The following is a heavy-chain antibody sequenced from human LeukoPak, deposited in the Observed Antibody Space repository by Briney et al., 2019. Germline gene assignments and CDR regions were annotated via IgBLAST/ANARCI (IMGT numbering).Heavy chain of an antibody. D-gene: IGHD3-22*01. CDR2: IYHSGST. CDR1: GGSISSYY. V-gene: IGHV4-59*08. J-gene: IGHJ4*02. CDR3: ARVKGSSGYSPYYFDY. Sequence: SETLSLTCTVSGGSISSYYWSWIRQPPGKGLEWIGSIYHSGSTYYNPSLKSRVTISVDTSKNQFSLKLSSVTAADTAVYYCARVKGSSGYSPYYFDYWGQGTLVTVSS.